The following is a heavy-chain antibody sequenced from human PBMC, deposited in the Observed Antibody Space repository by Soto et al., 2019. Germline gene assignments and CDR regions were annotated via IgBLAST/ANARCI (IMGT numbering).Heavy chain of an antibody. D-gene: IGHD3-3*01. CDR1: GFTFSSYA. Sequence: PGGSLRLSCAASGFTFSSYAMHWVRQAPGKGLEWVAVISYDGSNKYYADSVKGRFTISRDNSKNTLYLQMNSLRAEDTAVYYCARDRITIFGVVIIYYYYGMDVWGQGTTVTVSS. CDR3: ARDRITIFGVVIIYYYYGMDV. V-gene: IGHV3-30-3*01. J-gene: IGHJ6*02. CDR2: ISYDGSNK.